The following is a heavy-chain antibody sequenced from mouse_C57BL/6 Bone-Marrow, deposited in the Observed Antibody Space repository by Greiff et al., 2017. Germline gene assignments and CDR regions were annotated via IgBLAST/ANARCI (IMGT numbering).Heavy chain of an antibody. CDR1: GFTFSDYY. V-gene: IGHV5-12*01. J-gene: IGHJ4*01. D-gene: IGHD1-1*01. CDR3: ASYGSSYCAMDY. CDR2: ISNGGGST. Sequence: EVMLVESGGGLVQPGGSLKLSCAASGFTFSDYYMYWVRQTPEKRLEWVAYISNGGGSTYYPDTVKGRFTISRDNAKNTLYLQMSRLKYEDTAMYYCASYGSSYCAMDYWGQGTSVTVSS.